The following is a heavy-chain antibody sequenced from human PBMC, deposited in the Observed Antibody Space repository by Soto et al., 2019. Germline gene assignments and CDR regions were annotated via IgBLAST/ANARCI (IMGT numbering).Heavy chain of an antibody. CDR2: INRDGSSI. CDR3: GREIATAGEYYFDY. D-gene: IGHD6-13*01. J-gene: IGHJ4*02. Sequence: EVQLVESGGGLVQPGGSLRLSCAASGFTFSSYWMHWVRQAPGKGLVWVSRINRDGSSINYADSARGRVTISRDNAKNTLYLQVNGLRGEDTAVYYCGREIATAGEYYFDYWGRGILVTVSS. V-gene: IGHV3-74*01. CDR1: GFTFSSYW.